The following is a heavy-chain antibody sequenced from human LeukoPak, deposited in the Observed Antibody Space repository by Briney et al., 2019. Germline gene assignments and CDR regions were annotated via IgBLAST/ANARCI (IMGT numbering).Heavy chain of an antibody. D-gene: IGHD1-26*01. Sequence: ASVKVSCKSSGYTFIGYLIHWVRLAPGQGPEWLGWIDPNTGGTKYSERFQGRLTLVADTSINTAFLELSGLRSEDTAVYYCARLSGTLTIYYYYYYMDVWGKGTAVTISS. CDR3: ARLSGTLTIYYYYYYMDV. V-gene: IGHV1-2*02. CDR1: GYTFIGYL. CDR2: IDPNTGGT. J-gene: IGHJ6*03.